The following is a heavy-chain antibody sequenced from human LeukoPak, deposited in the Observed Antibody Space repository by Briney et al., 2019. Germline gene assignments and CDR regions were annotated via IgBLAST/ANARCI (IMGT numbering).Heavy chain of an antibody. D-gene: IGHD2-2*01. Sequence: PGGSLRLSCATSGFTFSSYSMNWVRQAPGKGLEWVSSISSSSSYIYYADSVKGRFTISRDNAKNSLYLQMNSLRAEDTAVYYCARVFSTTYRLPPYYYYYGMDVWGQGTTVTVSS. CDR1: GFTFSSYS. CDR2: ISSSSSYI. V-gene: IGHV3-21*01. J-gene: IGHJ6*02. CDR3: ARVFSTTYRLPPYYYYYGMDV.